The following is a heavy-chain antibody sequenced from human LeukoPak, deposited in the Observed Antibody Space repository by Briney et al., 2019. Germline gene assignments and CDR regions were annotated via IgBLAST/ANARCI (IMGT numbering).Heavy chain of an antibody. D-gene: IGHD1-26*01. Sequence: ASVKVSCKASGYTFTTYGISWVRQAPGQGLEWMGWISGYNGNTNNAQKVQGRVTVTTDTSTSTAYMELRSLRSDDTAVYYCARDAHQSGSYNFDYWGQGTPVTVSS. CDR2: ISGYNGNT. V-gene: IGHV1-18*01. J-gene: IGHJ4*02. CDR1: GYTFTTYG. CDR3: ARDAHQSGSYNFDY.